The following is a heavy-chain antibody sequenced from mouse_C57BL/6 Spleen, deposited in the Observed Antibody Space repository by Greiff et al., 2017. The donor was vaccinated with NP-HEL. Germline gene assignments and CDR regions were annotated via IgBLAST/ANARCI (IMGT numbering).Heavy chain of an antibody. J-gene: IGHJ3*01. V-gene: IGHV3-6*01. CDR2: ISYDGSN. Sequence: VQLKESGPGLVKPSQSLSLTCSVTGYSITSGYYWNWIRQFPGNKLEWMGYISYDGSNNYNPSLKNRISITRDTSKNQFFLKLNSVTTEDTATYYCARDYDYDGAAWFAYWGQGTLVTVSA. CDR1: GYSITSGYY. CDR3: ARDYDYDGAAWFAY. D-gene: IGHD2-4*01.